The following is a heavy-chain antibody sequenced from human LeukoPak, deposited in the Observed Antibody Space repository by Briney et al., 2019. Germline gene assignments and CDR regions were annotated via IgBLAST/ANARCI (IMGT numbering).Heavy chain of an antibody. D-gene: IGHD6-19*01. V-gene: IGHV1-18*04. J-gene: IGHJ4*02. CDR3: ARDRDSSGWHVADY. Sequence: ASVKISCKASGYTFTGYYIHWGRQAPGQGLQWMGWISPNNGKTNYAQKFQGRVTMTTDTPTSTAYMEMRSLRSDDTAVYYCARDRDSSGWHVADYWGQGTLVTVYS. CDR2: ISPNNGKT. CDR1: GYTFTGYY.